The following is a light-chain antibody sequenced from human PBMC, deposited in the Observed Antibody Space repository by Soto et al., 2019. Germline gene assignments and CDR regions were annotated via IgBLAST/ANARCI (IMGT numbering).Light chain of an antibody. CDR1: QSVGSY. Sequence: EIVMTQSPATLSLSPGERATLFCRASQSVGSYLAWYQQTPGQAPRLLIFDASNRATGIPARFSGSGSGTDFTLTISSLEPEDFAVYYCQHRSIWPVSFGQGTRLEIK. CDR3: QHRSIWPVS. J-gene: IGKJ5*01. V-gene: IGKV3-11*01. CDR2: DAS.